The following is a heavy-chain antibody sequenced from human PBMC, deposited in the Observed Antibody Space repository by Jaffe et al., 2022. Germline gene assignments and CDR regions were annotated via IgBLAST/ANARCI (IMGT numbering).Heavy chain of an antibody. CDR3: ARMEVSFLNFDY. D-gene: IGHD1-20*01. Sequence: QVQLQESGPGLVKPSQTLSLTCTVSGGSISSGSYYWSWIRQPAGKGLEWIGRIYTSGSTNYNPSLKSRVTISVDTSKNQFSLKLSSVTAADTAVYYCARMEVSFLNFDYWGQGTLVTVSS. CDR2: IYTSGST. V-gene: IGHV4-61*02. CDR1: GGSISSGSYY. J-gene: IGHJ4*02.